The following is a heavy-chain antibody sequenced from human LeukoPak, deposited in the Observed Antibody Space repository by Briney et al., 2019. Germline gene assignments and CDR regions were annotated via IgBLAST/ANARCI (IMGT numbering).Heavy chain of an antibody. V-gene: IGHV1-2*02. CDR2: IHPNSGDT. CDR1: GYTFTGYY. D-gene: IGHD1-1*01. Sequence: ASVKVSCKASGYTFTGYYLHWVRQAPGQGLEWMGWIHPNSGDTKYAQRFQGRVSMTRDTSISTAYMELSSLGSDDTAVYYCARGRDTIETTLPLAYWGQGTLVTVSS. J-gene: IGHJ4*02. CDR3: ARGRDTIETTLPLAY.